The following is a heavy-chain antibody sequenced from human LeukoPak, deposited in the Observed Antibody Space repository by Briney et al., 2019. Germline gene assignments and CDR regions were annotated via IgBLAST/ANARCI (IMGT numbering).Heavy chain of an antibody. V-gene: IGHV4-59*08. CDR2: LFHSGTR. J-gene: IGHJ4*02. CDR1: GGSITSYY. D-gene: IGHD5-18*01. Sequence: SETLSLTCTVSGGSITSYYWSWIRQPPGKGLEWIGYLFHSGTRRYNPSLKSRVTISADTTKNQIFLTLNSTTAADTAVYYCGGRPGWKQQAVYFDYLGQGTLATVSS. CDR3: GGRPGWKQQAVYFDY.